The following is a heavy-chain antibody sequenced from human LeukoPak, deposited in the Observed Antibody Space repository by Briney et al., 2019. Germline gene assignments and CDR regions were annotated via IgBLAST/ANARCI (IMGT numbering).Heavy chain of an antibody. CDR2: IIPILGIA. V-gene: IGHV1-69*02. D-gene: IGHD3-10*01. CDR1: GGTFSSYT. J-gene: IGHJ4*02. CDR3: ARDSGREPDNY. Sequence: SVKVSCKASGGTFSSYTISWVRQAPGQGLEWMGRIIPILGIANYAQKFQGRVTITADKSTSTAYLELSSLRSEDTAVYYCARDSGREPDNYWGQGTLVTVSS.